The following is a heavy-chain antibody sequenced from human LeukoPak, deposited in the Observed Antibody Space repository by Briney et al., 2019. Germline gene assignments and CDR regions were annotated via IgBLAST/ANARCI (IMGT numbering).Heavy chain of an antibody. Sequence: ASVKVSCKASGRTFSSYAISWVRQAPGQGLEWMGGIIPIFGTANYAQKFQGRVTITTDESTSTAYMELSSLRSEDTAVYYCARECRYSSSCGAFDIWGQGTMVTVSS. D-gene: IGHD6-13*01. CDR2: IIPIFGTA. V-gene: IGHV1-69*05. J-gene: IGHJ3*02. CDR1: GRTFSSYA. CDR3: ARECRYSSSCGAFDI.